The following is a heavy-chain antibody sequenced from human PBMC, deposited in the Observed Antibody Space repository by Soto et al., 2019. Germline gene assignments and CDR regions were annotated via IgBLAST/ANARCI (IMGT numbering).Heavy chain of an antibody. Sequence: TLSPTCTIPGGSISSGGYYWIWMRQHPGKGLEWIGYIYYSGSTYYNPSLKSRVTISVDTSKNQFSLKLSSVTAADTAVYYCARDSGSYYDYYYYYGMDVWGQGTTVTVSS. D-gene: IGHD1-26*01. V-gene: IGHV4-31*03. CDR2: IYYSGST. CDR3: ARDSGSYYDYYYYYGMDV. J-gene: IGHJ6*02. CDR1: GGSISSGGYY.